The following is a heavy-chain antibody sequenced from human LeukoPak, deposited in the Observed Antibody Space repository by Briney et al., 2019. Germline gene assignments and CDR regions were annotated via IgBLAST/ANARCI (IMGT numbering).Heavy chain of an antibody. D-gene: IGHD4-23*01. CDR3: ASAVVTPFDY. Sequence: PGGSLRLSCEASGFTFSHYWMHWVRRVPGKGLVWVSRITPDGSNTNYADSVKGRFTISRDNAKNTLYLQMNSLRAEDTAVYYCASAVVTPFDYWGQGTLVTVSS. V-gene: IGHV3-74*01. J-gene: IGHJ4*02. CDR1: GFTFSHYW. CDR2: ITPDGSNT.